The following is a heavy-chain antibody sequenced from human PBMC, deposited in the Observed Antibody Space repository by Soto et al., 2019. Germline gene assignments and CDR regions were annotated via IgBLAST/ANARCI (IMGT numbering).Heavy chain of an antibody. Sequence: PSETLSLTCDVSGDSVSSGGYSWSWIRQPPGKGLEWIGNIYLSGSTDYNLSLKNRVAMSVDRSKNQYFLKLSSVTAADTAVYYCARGMAATGPYWYFDLWGRGTLVTVPQ. J-gene: IGHJ2*01. CDR1: GDSVSSGGYS. CDR3: ARGMAATGPYWYFDL. CDR2: IYLSGST. D-gene: IGHD6-13*01. V-gene: IGHV4-30-2*01.